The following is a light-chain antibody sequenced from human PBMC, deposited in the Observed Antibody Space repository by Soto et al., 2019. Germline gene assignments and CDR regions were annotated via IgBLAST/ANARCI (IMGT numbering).Light chain of an antibody. J-gene: IGLJ3*02. V-gene: IGLV7-46*01. CDR2: DTN. CDR3: LLSDTGGRV. Sequence: QAVVTQEPSLTVSPGGTVTLTCDSSTGAVTSGHYPYWFQQKPGQAPRTLIYDTNKKHSWTPARFSGSVLGGKAALTLSGAQPEDEAEYYCLLSDTGGRVFGGGTKLTVL. CDR1: TGAVTSGHY.